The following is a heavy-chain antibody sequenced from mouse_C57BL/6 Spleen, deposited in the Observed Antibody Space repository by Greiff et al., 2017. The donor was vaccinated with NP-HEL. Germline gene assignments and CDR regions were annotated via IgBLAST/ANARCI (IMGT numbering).Heavy chain of an antibody. J-gene: IGHJ2*01. CDR2: IYPGDGDT. V-gene: IGHV1-82*01. Sequence: VQLQQSGPELVKPGASVKISCKASGYAFSSSWMNWVKQRPGKGLEWIGRIYPGDGDTNYNGKFKGKATLTADKSSSTAYMQLISLTSEDSAVYFCARGGTSDYWGQGTTLTVSS. CDR1: GYAFSSSW. D-gene: IGHD3-3*01. CDR3: ARGGTSDY.